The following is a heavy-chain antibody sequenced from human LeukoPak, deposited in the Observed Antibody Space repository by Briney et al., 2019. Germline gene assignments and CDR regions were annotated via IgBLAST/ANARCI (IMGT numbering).Heavy chain of an antibody. V-gene: IGHV3-21*04. Sequence: GGSLRLSCAASGFTFSSYSMNWVRQAPGKGLEWVSSISSSSSYIYYADSLKGRFTISRDNSKNTLYLQMNSLRAEDTAVYYCAPLGYCSDTSCSDTDYWGQGTLVTVSS. CDR3: APLGYCSDTSCSDTDY. CDR2: ISSSSSYI. J-gene: IGHJ4*02. D-gene: IGHD2-2*01. CDR1: GFTFSSYS.